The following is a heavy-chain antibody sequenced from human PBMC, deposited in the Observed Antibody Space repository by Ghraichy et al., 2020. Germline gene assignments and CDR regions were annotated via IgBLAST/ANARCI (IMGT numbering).Heavy chain of an antibody. Sequence: SVKVSCKASGGTFSSYAISWVRQAPGQGLEWMGGIIPIFGTANYAQKFQGRVTITADKSTSTAYMELSSLRSEDTAVYYCAREDIDCSSTSCPPYYYYGMDVWGQGTTVTVSS. V-gene: IGHV1-69*06. CDR1: GGTFSSYA. J-gene: IGHJ6*02. CDR3: AREDIDCSSTSCPPYYYYGMDV. CDR2: IIPIFGTA. D-gene: IGHD2-2*01.